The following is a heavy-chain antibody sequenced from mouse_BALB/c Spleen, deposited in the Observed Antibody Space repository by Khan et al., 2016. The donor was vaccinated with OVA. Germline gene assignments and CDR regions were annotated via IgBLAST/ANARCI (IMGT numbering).Heavy chain of an antibody. V-gene: IGHV14-3*02. CDR1: GFNIKDTY. CDR2: IDPANGNT. J-gene: IGHJ3*01. CDR3: ASSYMYDGWFAY. D-gene: IGHD2-14*01. Sequence: VQLQQSGAELVKPGASVKLSCTASGFNIKDTYMHWVKQRPEQGLEWIGRIDPANGNTKYDPKFQGKATITADTSSNTAYLQLSSLTSEDTAVYYCASSYMYDGWFAYWGQGTLVTVSA.